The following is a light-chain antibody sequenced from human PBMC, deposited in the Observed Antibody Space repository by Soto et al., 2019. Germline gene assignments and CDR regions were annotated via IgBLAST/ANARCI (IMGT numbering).Light chain of an antibody. CDR2: GAS. Sequence: EIVMTQSPGTLSVSPGERATLSCGASQSVSSNLAWYQQKPGQAPRLLIYGASTRATGIPARFSGSGSGTEFTLSISSLKSEDFAVYYCQQYHNWVTFGGGTKVDIK. CDR1: QSVSSN. V-gene: IGKV3D-15*01. CDR3: QQYHNWVT. J-gene: IGKJ4*01.